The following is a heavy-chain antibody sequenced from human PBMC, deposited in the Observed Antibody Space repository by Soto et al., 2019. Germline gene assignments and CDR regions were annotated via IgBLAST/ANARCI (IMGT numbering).Heavy chain of an antibody. CDR3: ARDSGITIFGSEPGDY. V-gene: IGHV1-18*01. J-gene: IGHJ4*02. CDR2: ISAYNGNT. CDR1: GYTFTSYG. D-gene: IGHD3-3*01. Sequence: ASVKVSCKASGYTFTSYGISWVRQAPRQGLEWMGWISAYNGNTNYAQKLQGRVTMTTDTSTSTAYMELRSLRSDDTAVYYCARDSGITIFGSEPGDYWGKGPLVTVS.